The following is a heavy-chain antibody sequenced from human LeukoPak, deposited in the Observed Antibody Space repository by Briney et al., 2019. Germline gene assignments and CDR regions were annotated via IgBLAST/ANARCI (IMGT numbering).Heavy chain of an antibody. CDR2: INPDSGGT. J-gene: IGHJ4*02. CDR3: ARDYGGYEFDY. Sequence: ASVKVSCKASGYTFSGYYMHWVRQVPGQGLEWMGWINPDSGGTNYAQKFQGRVTLTRDTSITTAYMDLSRLRSDDTAVYYCARDYGGYEFDYWGQGTLVTVSS. CDR1: GYTFSGYY. D-gene: IGHD5-12*01. V-gene: IGHV1-2*02.